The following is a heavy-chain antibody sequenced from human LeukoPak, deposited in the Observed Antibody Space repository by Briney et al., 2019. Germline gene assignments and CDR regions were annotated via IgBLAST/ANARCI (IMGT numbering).Heavy chain of an antibody. CDR1: GYTFTGYY. J-gene: IGHJ4*02. Sequence: ASVKVSCKASGYTFTGYYMHWVRQAPGQGLEWMGWINPNSGGTNYAQKFQGRVTMTRNTSISTAYMELSSLRSEDTAVYYCARNDYGDYWGQGTLVTVSS. V-gene: IGHV1-2*02. CDR3: ARNDYGDY. CDR2: INPNSGGT.